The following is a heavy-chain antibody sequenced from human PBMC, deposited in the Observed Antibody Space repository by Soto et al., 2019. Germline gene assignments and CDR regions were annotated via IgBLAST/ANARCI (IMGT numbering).Heavy chain of an antibody. J-gene: IGHJ2*01. D-gene: IGHD5-12*01. Sequence: QVQLQESGPGLVKPSETLSLTCTVSGGSISSYYWSWIRQPPGKGLEWIGYIYYSGSTNYNPSLKSRVTISVDTSKNQFSLKLSSVTVADTAVYYCARVGDGYNLGWYFDLWGRGTLVTVSS. CDR3: ARVGDGYNLGWYFDL. CDR1: GGSISSYY. CDR2: IYYSGST. V-gene: IGHV4-59*01.